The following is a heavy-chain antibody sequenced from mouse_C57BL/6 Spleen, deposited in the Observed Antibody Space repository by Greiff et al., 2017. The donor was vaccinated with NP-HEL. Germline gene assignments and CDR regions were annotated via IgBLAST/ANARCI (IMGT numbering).Heavy chain of an antibody. V-gene: IGHV1-42*01. D-gene: IGHD4-1*01. CDR3: ARWTGDYFDY. CDR2: INPSTGGT. J-gene: IGHJ2*01. CDR1: GYSFTGYY. Sequence: VQLQQSGPELVKPGASVKISCKASGYSFTGYYMNWVKQSPEKSLEWIGEINPSTGGTTYNQKFKAKATLTVDKSSSTAYMQLKSLTSEDSAVYYCARWTGDYFDYWGQGTTLTVSS.